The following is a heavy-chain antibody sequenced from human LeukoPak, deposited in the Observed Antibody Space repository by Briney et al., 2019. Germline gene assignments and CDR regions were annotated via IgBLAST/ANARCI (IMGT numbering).Heavy chain of an antibody. J-gene: IGHJ4*02. CDR2: IKEDGTNK. CDR1: GFTFSRHW. V-gene: IGHV3-7*03. D-gene: IGHD3-22*01. CDR3: ATPLDSHDSSGYHQGGD. Sequence: GGSLRLSCAASGFTFSRHWMTWVRQAPGKGLEWVANIKEDGTNKNYVDSVKGRFTISRDNAKNSLYLQMNSLRAEDTAVYYCATPLDSHDSSGYHQGGDWGQGTLVTVSS.